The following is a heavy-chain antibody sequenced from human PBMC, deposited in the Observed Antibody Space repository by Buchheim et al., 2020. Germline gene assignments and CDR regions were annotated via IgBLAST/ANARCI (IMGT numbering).Heavy chain of an antibody. CDR1: GGHISRSSYY. CDR3: AGGNGYFDY. Sequence: QLQLQESGPGLVKPSETLSLTCTVSGGHISRSSYYWGWVRQPPGKGLECIWTIYYSGTTYYHPSLKSPVTISVDTSKNQFSLKLSSVTAADTAVYYCAGGNGYFDYWGQGTL. CDR2: IYYSGTT. D-gene: IGHD2-8*01. V-gene: IGHV4-39*01. J-gene: IGHJ4*02.